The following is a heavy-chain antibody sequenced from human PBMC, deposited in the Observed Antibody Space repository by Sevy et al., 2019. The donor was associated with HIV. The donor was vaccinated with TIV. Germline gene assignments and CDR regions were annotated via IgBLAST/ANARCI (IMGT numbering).Heavy chain of an antibody. V-gene: IGHV3-11*01. J-gene: IGHJ3*02. Sequence: GGSLRLSCAGSGFAFRDYYMTWIRQAPGRGLEWLSYISGSGNIIYYADSLKGRFTFSRDNAKNELFQQMNSLRAEDTTVYYSAGRVPAGDDAFDIWGQGTMVTVSS. CDR1: GFAFRDYY. CDR2: ISGSGNII. CDR3: AGRVPAGDDAFDI. D-gene: IGHD2-2*01.